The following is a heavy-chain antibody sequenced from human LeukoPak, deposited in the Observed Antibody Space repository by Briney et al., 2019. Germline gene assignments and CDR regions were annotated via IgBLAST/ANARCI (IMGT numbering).Heavy chain of an antibody. J-gene: IGHJ4*02. V-gene: IGHV4-39*07. CDR3: ARDQYYYDSSGYYSTFDY. D-gene: IGHD3-22*01. CDR1: GGSISSSSYY. Sequence: SETLSLTCTVSGGSISSSSYYWGWMRQPPGKGLEWIGSIYYSGSTYYNPSLKSRVTISVDTSKNQFSLKLSSVTAADTAVYYCARDQYYYDSSGYYSTFDYWGQGTLVTVSS. CDR2: IYYSGST.